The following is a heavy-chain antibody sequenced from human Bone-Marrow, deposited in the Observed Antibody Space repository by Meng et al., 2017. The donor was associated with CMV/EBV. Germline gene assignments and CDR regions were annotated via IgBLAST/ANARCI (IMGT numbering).Heavy chain of an antibody. J-gene: IGHJ4*02. CDR1: GYTFTGYY. CDR3: ARADNYNFDY. CDR2: INPNSGGT. Sequence: ASVMVSCKASGYTFTGYYMHRGRRAPGQGLEWMGWINPNSGGTNSAQKFQGRVTMTRDTSISTAYMELRRLRSDDTAVYYCARADNYNFDYWGQGTLVTVSS. D-gene: IGHD1-20*01. V-gene: IGHV1-2*02.